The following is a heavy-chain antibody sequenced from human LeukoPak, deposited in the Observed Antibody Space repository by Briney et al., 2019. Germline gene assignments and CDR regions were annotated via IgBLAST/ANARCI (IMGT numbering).Heavy chain of an antibody. D-gene: IGHD6-19*01. V-gene: IGHV4-38-2*01. J-gene: IGHJ4*02. CDR1: GYFISSGYY. Sequence: SETLSLTCAVSGYFISSGYYWSWIRQPPGKGLEWIGSIYYSGSTYYNPSLKSRVTISVDTSKNQFSLKLNSVTAADTAVYYCARVLMDRSGCIDYWGQGTLVTVSS. CDR2: IYYSGST. CDR3: ARVLMDRSGCIDY.